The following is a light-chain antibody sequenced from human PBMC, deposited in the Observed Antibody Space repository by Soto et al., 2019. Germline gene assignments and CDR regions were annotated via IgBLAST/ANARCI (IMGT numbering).Light chain of an antibody. CDR1: QGIRND. J-gene: IGKJ1*01. V-gene: IGKV1-39*01. Sequence: IQLTQSPSSLSASVGDRVTITCRASQGIRNDLGWYQQKPGKAPELLIYAASSLQSGVPSRFSGSGSGTDFTLSISSLQPEDFATYYCQQSYSTPRTFGQGTKVDIK. CDR3: QQSYSTPRT. CDR2: AAS.